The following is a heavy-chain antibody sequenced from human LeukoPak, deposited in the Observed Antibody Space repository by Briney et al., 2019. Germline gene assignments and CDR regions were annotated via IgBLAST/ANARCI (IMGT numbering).Heavy chain of an antibody. CDR3: ARAAPYSSSWGEPYYYYMDV. J-gene: IGHJ6*03. CDR1: GGSISSGSYY. V-gene: IGHV4-61*02. D-gene: IGHD6-13*01. Sequence: SETLSLTCTVSGGSISSGSYYWSWIRQPAGKGLEWIGRIYTSGSTNYNPSLKSRVTISVDTSKNQFSLELSSVTAADTAVYYCARAAPYSSSWGEPYYYYMDVWGKGTTVTISS. CDR2: IYTSGST.